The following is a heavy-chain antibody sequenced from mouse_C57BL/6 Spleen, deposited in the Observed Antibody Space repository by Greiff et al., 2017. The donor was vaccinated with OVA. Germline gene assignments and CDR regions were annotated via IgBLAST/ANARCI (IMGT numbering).Heavy chain of an antibody. CDR1: GYAFTNYL. CDR2: INPGSGGT. J-gene: IGHJ2*01. V-gene: IGHV1-54*01. CDR3: ARGAAYCDY. Sequence: QVQLKQSGAELVRPGTSVKVSCKASGYAFTNYLIEWVKQRPGQGLEWIGVINPGSGGTNYNEKFKGKATLTADKSSSTAYMQLSSLTSEDSAVYFCARGAAYCDYWGQGTTLTVSS. D-gene: IGHD3-3*01.